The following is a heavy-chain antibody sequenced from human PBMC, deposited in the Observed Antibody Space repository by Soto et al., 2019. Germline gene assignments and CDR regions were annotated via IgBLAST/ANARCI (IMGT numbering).Heavy chain of an antibody. CDR1: GFTVSSNY. Sequence: PGGSLRLSCAASGFTVSSNYMSWVRQAPGKGLEWISVIYSGGRTYYADSLKGRFTISRHNSKNTLYLQMNSLRAEDTAVYYCARGLTGFDYWGQGTLVTVSS. J-gene: IGHJ4*02. CDR3: ARGLTGFDY. D-gene: IGHD7-27*01. CDR2: IYSGGRT. V-gene: IGHV3-53*04.